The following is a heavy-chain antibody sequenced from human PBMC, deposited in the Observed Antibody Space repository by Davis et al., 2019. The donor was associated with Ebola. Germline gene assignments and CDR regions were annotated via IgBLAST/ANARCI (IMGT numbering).Heavy chain of an antibody. V-gene: IGHV3-30*18. Sequence: GESLNISCAASGFTFSSYRMHWVRQAPGKGPEWVAVISYDGSNKYYADSVKGRFTISRDNSKNTLYLQMNSLRAEDTAVYYCAKDVGTIFGAVPLGGYWGQGTLVTVSS. CDR3: AKDVGTIFGAVPLGGY. CDR1: GFTFSSYR. D-gene: IGHD3-3*01. J-gene: IGHJ4*02. CDR2: ISYDGSNK.